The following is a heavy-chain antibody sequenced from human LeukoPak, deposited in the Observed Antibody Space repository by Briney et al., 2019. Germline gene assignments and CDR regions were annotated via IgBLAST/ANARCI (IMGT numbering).Heavy chain of an antibody. Sequence: ESGPTLVKPTQTLTLTCAFSGFSLNTRGVGVSWIRQPPGKALEWLALLFWHDDKGYSPFLKSRPTITKDTSKNQVVLTLTTMDPVDTATYYCAHRRVHYYDSSGYPKDAFDMWGQGTVVTVSS. CDR3: AHRRVHYYDSSGYPKDAFDM. CDR1: GFSLNTRGVG. D-gene: IGHD3-22*01. J-gene: IGHJ3*02. CDR2: LFWHDDK. V-gene: IGHV2-5*01.